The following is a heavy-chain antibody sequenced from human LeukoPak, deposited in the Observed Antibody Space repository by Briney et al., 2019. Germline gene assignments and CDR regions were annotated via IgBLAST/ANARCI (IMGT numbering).Heavy chain of an antibody. Sequence: SETLSLTCAVNGGFFSNYYWSWIRQPPGKGLEWIGYISYSGSTNYNPSLKSRVTISVDTSKNQFSLKLSSVTAADTAVYYCARDDYGASRAFDYWGQGTLVIVSS. J-gene: IGHJ4*02. V-gene: IGHV4-59*12. CDR3: ARDDYGASRAFDY. CDR1: GGFFSNYY. D-gene: IGHD4-17*01. CDR2: ISYSGST.